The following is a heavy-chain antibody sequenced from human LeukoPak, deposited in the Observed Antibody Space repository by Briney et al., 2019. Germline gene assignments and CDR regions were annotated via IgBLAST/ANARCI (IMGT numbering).Heavy chain of an antibody. D-gene: IGHD6-13*01. V-gene: IGHV4-61*01. J-gene: IGHJ3*02. CDR3: ATGAAAGTRGAFDI. CDR1: GYSISSGYY. Sequence: PSETLSLTCTVSGYSISSGYYWSWIRQPPGKGLEWIGYIYYSGSTNYNPSLKSRVTISVDTSKNQFSLKLSSVTAADTAVYYCATGAAAGTRGAFDIWGQGTMVTVSS. CDR2: IYYSGST.